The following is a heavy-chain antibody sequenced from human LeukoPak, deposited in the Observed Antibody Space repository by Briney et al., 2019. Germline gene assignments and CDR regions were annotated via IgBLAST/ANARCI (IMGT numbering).Heavy chain of an antibody. Sequence: PGGSLRLSCAASGFTFSSYAMHWVRQAPGQRLEWMGWINAGNGNTKYSQKFQGRVTITRDTSASTAYMELSSLRSEDTAVYYCARPYYDFWSGYYDYWGQGTLVTVSS. D-gene: IGHD3-3*01. CDR2: INAGNGNT. J-gene: IGHJ4*02. CDR1: GFTFSSYA. V-gene: IGHV1-3*01. CDR3: ARPYYDFWSGYYDY.